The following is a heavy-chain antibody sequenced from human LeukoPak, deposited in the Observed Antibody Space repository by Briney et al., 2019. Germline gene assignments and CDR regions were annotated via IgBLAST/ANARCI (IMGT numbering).Heavy chain of an antibody. CDR1: GGSISSYY. CDR2: IYYSGST. CDR3: ARAATDWFDP. D-gene: IGHD6-25*01. Sequence: SETLSLTCTVSGGSISSYYWSWIRQPPGKGLEWIGYIYYSGSTNYNPSLKSRVTISVGTSKNQFSLKLSSVTVADTAVYYCARAATDWFDPWGQGTLVTVSS. V-gene: IGHV4-59*08. J-gene: IGHJ5*02.